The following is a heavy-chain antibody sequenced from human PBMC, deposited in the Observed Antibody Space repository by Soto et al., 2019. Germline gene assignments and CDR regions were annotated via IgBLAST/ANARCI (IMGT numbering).Heavy chain of an antibody. J-gene: IGHJ6*02. CDR1: GYTFTSYG. V-gene: IGHV1-18*01. Sequence: ASVKVSCKASGYTFTSYGISWVRQAPGQGLEWMGWISAYNGNTIHAQKLQGRVTMTTGASTSTAYMELRSLRSDDTAVYYCARRYYYDDDYYGMDVWGQGTTVTVSS. CDR3: ARRYYYDDDYYGMDV. D-gene: IGHD3-22*01. CDR2: ISAYNGNT.